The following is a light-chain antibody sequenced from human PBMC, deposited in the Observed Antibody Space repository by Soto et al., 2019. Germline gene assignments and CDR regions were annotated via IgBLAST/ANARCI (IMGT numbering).Light chain of an antibody. CDR1: SSDVGAYDY. CDR3: ASHTTSNTRV. J-gene: IGLJ1*01. Sequence: QSALTQPASVSGSPGQWITISCTGTSSDVGAYDYVSWYQQHPDKAPKLIIYEDSHRPSGVSHRFSASKSFNTATLTISGLQAEDEADYYCASHTTSNTRVFGTGTKLTAL. V-gene: IGLV2-14*01. CDR2: EDS.